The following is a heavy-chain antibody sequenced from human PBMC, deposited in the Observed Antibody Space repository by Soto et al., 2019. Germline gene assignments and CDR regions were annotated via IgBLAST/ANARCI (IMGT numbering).Heavy chain of an antibody. D-gene: IGHD6-13*01. CDR1: GGTFSSYA. J-gene: IGHJ6*02. V-gene: IGHV1-69*13. Sequence: SVKVSCKASGGTFSSYAISWVRQAPGQGLEWMGGIIPIFGTANYAQKFQGRVTITADESTSTAYMELSSLRSEDTAVYYCARDNYSSSWYYYYYGMDVWGQGTTVTVSS. CDR2: IIPIFGTA. CDR3: ARDNYSSSWYYYYYGMDV.